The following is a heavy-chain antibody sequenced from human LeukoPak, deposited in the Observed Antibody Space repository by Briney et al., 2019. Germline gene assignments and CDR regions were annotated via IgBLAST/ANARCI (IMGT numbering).Heavy chain of an antibody. CDR3: TKGGYDPDYYLDY. D-gene: IGHD3-16*01. CDR2: IKSDGSST. CDR1: GFTFSSYW. V-gene: IGHV3-74*01. J-gene: IGHJ4*02. Sequence: GGSLRLSCAASGFTFSSYWMHWVRQAPGKGLVWVSRIKSDGSSTTYADSVKGRFTFSRDNAKNTLYLQMSSLRTEDTALYYCTKGGYDPDYYLDYWGQGTLVIVSS.